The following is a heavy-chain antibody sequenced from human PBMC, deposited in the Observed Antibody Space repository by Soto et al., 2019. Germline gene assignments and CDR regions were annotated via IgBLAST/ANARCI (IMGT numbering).Heavy chain of an antibody. CDR1: GGSISSYY. CDR3: ARTYYDFWSGYSSPDYYYMDV. D-gene: IGHD3-3*01. CDR2: IYYSGST. V-gene: IGHV4-59*08. Sequence: PSETLSLTCTVSGGSISSYYWSWIRQPPGKGLEWIGYIYYSGSTNYNPSLKSRVTISVDTSKNQFSLKLSSVTAADTAVYYCARTYYDFWSGYSSPDYYYMDVWGKGTTVTVS. J-gene: IGHJ6*03.